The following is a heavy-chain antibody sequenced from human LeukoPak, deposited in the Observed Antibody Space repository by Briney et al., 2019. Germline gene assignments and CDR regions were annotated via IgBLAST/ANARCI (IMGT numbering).Heavy chain of an antibody. V-gene: IGHV4-59*01. J-gene: IGHJ3*02. CDR3: AREPQYYYDSSGYLLMVRAPFDI. D-gene: IGHD3-22*01. CDR2: IYYSGST. Sequence: PSETLSLTCTVSGGSIRSYYWSWIRQPPGKGLEWIGYIYYSGSTNYNPSLKSRVTISVDTSKNQFSLKLSSVTAADTAVYYCAREPQYYYDSSGYLLMVRAPFDIWGQGTMVTVSS. CDR1: GGSIRSYY.